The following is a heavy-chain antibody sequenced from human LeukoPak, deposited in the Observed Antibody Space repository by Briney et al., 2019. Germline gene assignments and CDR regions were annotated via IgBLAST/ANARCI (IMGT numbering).Heavy chain of an antibody. CDR3: ARGENQGYFDY. CDR1: GGSFSGYY. Sequence: SETLSLACAVYGGSFSGYYWSWIRQPPGKGLEWIGEINHSGSTNYNPSLKSRVTISVDTSKNQFSLKLSSVTAADTAVYYCARGENQGYFDYWGQGTLVTVSS. D-gene: IGHD1-14*01. CDR2: INHSGST. V-gene: IGHV4-34*01. J-gene: IGHJ4*02.